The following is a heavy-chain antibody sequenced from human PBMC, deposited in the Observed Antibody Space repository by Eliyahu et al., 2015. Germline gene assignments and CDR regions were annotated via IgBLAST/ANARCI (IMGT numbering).Heavy chain of an antibody. J-gene: IGHJ6*02. V-gene: IGHV4-61*01. CDR3: ARAVLRVTDNYYYAMDV. Sequence: QVQLQESGPGLVKPSETLALXCTVSGGSVXSGSHYWSWIRQPPGKGLEWMGYFHYSGSTNVHPSLKSRVTISGDTSKNQFSLKVSSVTAADTTVYYCARAVLRVTDNYYYAMDVWGQGTTVTVSS. D-gene: IGHD1-14*01. CDR1: GGSVXSGSHY. CDR2: FHYSGST.